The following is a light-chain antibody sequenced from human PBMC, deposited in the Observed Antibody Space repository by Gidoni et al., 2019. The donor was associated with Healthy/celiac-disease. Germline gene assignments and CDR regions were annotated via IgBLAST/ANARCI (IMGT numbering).Light chain of an antibody. Sequence: DIQMTQSQSSLSASVGDRDTITCLASQSISSYLNWYQPKPGKAPKRLIYSASSLQTGVPSRFSGSGSLTDFTLPTSSLQPQDFATYYCQQCYSTPRTFGQGTKVEIQ. CDR3: QQCYSTPRT. J-gene: IGKJ1*01. CDR2: SAS. CDR1: QSISSY. V-gene: IGKV1-39*01.